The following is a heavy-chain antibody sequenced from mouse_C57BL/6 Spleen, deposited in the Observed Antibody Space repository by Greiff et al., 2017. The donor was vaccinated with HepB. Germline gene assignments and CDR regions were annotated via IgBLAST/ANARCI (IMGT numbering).Heavy chain of an antibody. CDR1: GFSFNTYA. Sequence: EVQVVESGGGLVQPKGSLKLSCAASGFSFNTYAMNWVRQAPGKGLEWVARIRSKSNNYATYYADSVKDRFTISRDDSESMLYLQMNNLKTEDTAMYYCVRAGYGSSYVLYAMDYWGQGTSVTVSS. J-gene: IGHJ4*01. CDR3: VRAGYGSSYVLYAMDY. CDR2: IRSKSNNYAT. D-gene: IGHD1-1*01. V-gene: IGHV10-1*01.